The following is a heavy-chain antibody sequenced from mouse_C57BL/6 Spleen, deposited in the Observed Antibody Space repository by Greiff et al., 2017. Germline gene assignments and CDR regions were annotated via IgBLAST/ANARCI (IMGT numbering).Heavy chain of an antibody. V-gene: IGHV1-53*01. CDR2: INPSNGGT. CDR3: ARYDYDYGSFDY. J-gene: IGHJ2*01. CDR1: GYTFTSYW. D-gene: IGHD2-4*01. Sequence: QVQLKESGTELVKPGASVKLSCKASGYTFTSYWMHWVKQRPGQGLEWIGNINPSNGGTNYNEKFKSKATLTVDKSSSTAYMQLSSLTSEDSAVYYCARYDYDYGSFDYWGQGTTLTVSS.